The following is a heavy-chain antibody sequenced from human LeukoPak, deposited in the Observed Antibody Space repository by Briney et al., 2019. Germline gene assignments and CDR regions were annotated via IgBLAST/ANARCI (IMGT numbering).Heavy chain of an antibody. D-gene: IGHD3-22*01. Sequence: GGSLRLSCAASGFTFGSYAMSWVRQAPGKGLEWVSTISGHGESTYYADSVKGRFTISRDNSKNTLYLQMYSLRAEDTAVYYCAIGSAGYFDSSGYYYVFWGQGTLVTVSS. CDR1: GFTFGSYA. V-gene: IGHV3-23*01. J-gene: IGHJ4*02. CDR2: ISGHGEST. CDR3: AIGSAGYFDSSGYYYVF.